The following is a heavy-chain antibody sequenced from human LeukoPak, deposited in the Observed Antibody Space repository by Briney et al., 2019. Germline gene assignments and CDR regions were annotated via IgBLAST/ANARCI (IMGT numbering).Heavy chain of an antibody. CDR1: GGSISSSNW. Sequence: SETLSLTCAVSGGSISSSNWWSWVRQPPGKGLEWIGEIYHSGSTNYNPSLKSRVTISVDKSKNQFSLKLSSVTAADTAVYYCARDARYYYGSGSPHFDYWGQGTLVTVSS. V-gene: IGHV4-4*02. CDR3: ARDARYYYGSGSPHFDY. J-gene: IGHJ4*02. D-gene: IGHD3-10*01. CDR2: IYHSGST.